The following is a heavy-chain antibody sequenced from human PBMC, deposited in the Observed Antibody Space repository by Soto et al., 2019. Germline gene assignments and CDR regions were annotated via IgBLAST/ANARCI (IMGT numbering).Heavy chain of an antibody. D-gene: IGHD1-26*01. V-gene: IGHV3-21*01. CDR3: ATQEVGGSYVYTFDP. CDR1: GFTVSSNS. Sequence: GGSLRLSCAASGFTVSSNSMSWVRQAPGKGLEWVSSISSSSSHVYYADSVKGRFTISRDNAKDSLYLQMNSLRAEDTAVYYCATQEVGGSYVYTFDPWGQGTLVTVSS. J-gene: IGHJ5*02. CDR2: ISSSSSHV.